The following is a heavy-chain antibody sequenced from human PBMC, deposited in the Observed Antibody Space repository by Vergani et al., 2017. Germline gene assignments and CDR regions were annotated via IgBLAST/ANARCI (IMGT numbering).Heavy chain of an antibody. CDR3: AKDEGYSSSWGYYYYYMDV. CDR2: ISGSGGST. V-gene: IGHV3-23*01. Sequence: EVQLLESGGGLVQPGGSLRLSCAASGFTFSSYAMSWVRQAPGKGLEWVSAISGSGGSTYYADSVKGRFTISRDNSKNTLYLQMNSLRAEDTAVYYCAKDEGYSSSWGYYYYYMDVWGKGTTVTVSS. CDR1: GFTFSSYA. J-gene: IGHJ6*03. D-gene: IGHD6-13*01.